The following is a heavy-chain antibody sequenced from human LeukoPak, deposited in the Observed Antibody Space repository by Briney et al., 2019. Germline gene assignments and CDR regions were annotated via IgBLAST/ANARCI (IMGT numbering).Heavy chain of an antibody. J-gene: IGHJ6*02. V-gene: IGHV4-30-2*01. Sequence: PSETLSLTCAVSGGSISSGGYSWSWIRQPPGKGLEWIGYIYDGGSTYYNPSLKNRVTIAVDRSKNQFSLKLSSVTAADTAVYFCARASGFGEMATTPYYYYGMDVWGQGATVTVSS. CDR1: GGSISSGGYS. CDR2: IYDGGST. D-gene: IGHD5-24*01. CDR3: ARASGFGEMATTPYYYYGMDV.